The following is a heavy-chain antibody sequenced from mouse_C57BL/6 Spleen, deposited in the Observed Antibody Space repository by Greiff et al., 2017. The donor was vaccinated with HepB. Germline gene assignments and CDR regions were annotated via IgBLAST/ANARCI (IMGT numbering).Heavy chain of an antibody. J-gene: IGHJ3*01. CDR1: GYTFTDYE. Sequence: VKLVESGAELVRPGASVTLSCKASGYTFTDYEMHWVKQTPVHGLEWIGAIDPETGGTAYNQKFKGKAILTADNSSSTAYMELRSLTAEDSAVYYCTRGLRPYGFAYWGQGTLVTVSA. V-gene: IGHV1-15*01. CDR2: IDPETGGT. D-gene: IGHD3-2*02. CDR3: TRGLRPYGFAY.